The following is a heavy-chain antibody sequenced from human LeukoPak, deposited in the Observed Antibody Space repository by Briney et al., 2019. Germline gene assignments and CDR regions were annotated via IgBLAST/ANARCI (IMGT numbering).Heavy chain of an antibody. CDR2: ISYDGSNK. CDR1: GFTFSSYA. J-gene: IGHJ4*02. CDR3: ARGASAMVHFDY. V-gene: IGHV3-30-3*01. Sequence: GGSLRLSCAASGFTFSSYAMSWVRQAPGKGLEWVAVISYDGSNKYYADSVKGRFTISRDNSKNTLYLQVNSLSAEDTAVFYCARGASAMVHFDYWGQGTLVTVSS. D-gene: IGHD5-18*01.